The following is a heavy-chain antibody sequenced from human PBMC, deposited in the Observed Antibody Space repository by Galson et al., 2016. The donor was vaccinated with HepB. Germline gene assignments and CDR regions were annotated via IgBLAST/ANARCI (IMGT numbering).Heavy chain of an antibody. J-gene: IGHJ5*02. D-gene: IGHD3-10*01. CDR3: ARDRLRGVVGSFHP. V-gene: IGHV3-49*03. CDR1: GFTFGDYA. Sequence: SLRLSCAASGFTFGDYAMNWFRQSPGKGLEWVGFIRSKASGGSTEYAASVKGRFTISRDDSRSIAYLQMNSLTAEDTAIYYCARDRLRGVVGSFHPWGQGTLVTVSS. CDR2: IRSKASGGST.